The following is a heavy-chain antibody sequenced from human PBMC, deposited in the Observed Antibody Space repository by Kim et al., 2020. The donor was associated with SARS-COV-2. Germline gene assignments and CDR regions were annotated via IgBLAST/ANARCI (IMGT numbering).Heavy chain of an antibody. V-gene: IGHV3-30*01. CDR3: ARDWDIVVVIAIRGPFDY. Sequence: KGRFTISRDNSKNTLYLQMNSLRAEDTAVYYCARDWDIVVVIAIRGPFDYWGQGTLVTVSS. J-gene: IGHJ4*02. D-gene: IGHD2-21*01.